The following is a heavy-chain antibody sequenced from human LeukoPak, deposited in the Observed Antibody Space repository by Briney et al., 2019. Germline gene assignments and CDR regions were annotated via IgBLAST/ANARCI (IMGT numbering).Heavy chain of an antibody. CDR2: IYYSGST. CDR3: ARFQSSSSWDYYYGLDV. V-gene: IGHV4-59*01. D-gene: IGHD2-2*01. J-gene: IGHJ6*02. Sequence: SETLSLTCTVSGGSISSYYWSWIRQPPGKGLEWIGYIYYSGSTNYNPSLKSRVTISVDTSKNQVSLKLSSVTAADTAVYFCARFQSSSSWDYYYGLDVWGQGTTVTVSS. CDR1: GGSISSYY.